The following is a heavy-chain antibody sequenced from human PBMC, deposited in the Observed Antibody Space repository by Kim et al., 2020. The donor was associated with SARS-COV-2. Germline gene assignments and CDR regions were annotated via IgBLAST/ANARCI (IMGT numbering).Heavy chain of an antibody. CDR3: AKGVVVVAATPDDYYYYGMDV. CDR2: IIPIFGTA. CDR1: GGTFSSYA. V-gene: IGHV1-69*13. Sequence: SVKVSCKASGGTFSSYAISWVRQAPGQGLEWMGGIIPIFGTANYAQKFQGRVTITADESTSTAYMELSSLRSEDTAVYYCAKGVVVVAATPDDYYYYGMDVWGQGTTVTVSS. J-gene: IGHJ6*02. D-gene: IGHD2-15*01.